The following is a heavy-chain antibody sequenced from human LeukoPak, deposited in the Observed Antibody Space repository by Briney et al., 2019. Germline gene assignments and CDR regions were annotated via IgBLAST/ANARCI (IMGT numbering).Heavy chain of an antibody. D-gene: IGHD3-10*01. CDR3: ARGRPPISGRYGSGSYYRGSYYFDY. J-gene: IGHJ4*02. CDR1: GGSFSDYY. V-gene: IGHV4-34*01. Sequence: SETLSLTCAVYGGSFSDYYWSWIRQPPGKGLEWIGEINHSGSTNYNPSLKSRVTISVDTSKNQFSLKLSSVTAADTAVYYCARGRPPISGRYGSGSYYRGSYYFDYWGQGTLVTVSS. CDR2: INHSGST.